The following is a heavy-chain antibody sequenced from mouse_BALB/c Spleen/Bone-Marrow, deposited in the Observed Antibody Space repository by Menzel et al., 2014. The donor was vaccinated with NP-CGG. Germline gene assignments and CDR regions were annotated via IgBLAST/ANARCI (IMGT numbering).Heavy chain of an antibody. J-gene: IGHJ3*01. D-gene: IGHD2-2*01. Sequence: EVQLQQSGGGLVQPKGSLKLSCAASGFTFNTYAMNWVRQAPGKGLEWVARIRSKSNNYATYYADSVKDRFTISRDDSQSMLYLQMNNLKTEDTAMYYCVRHEGGYGYDAWSAYWGQGTLVTVSA. CDR2: IRSKSNNYAT. V-gene: IGHV10-1*02. CDR1: GFTFNTYA. CDR3: VRHEGGYGYDAWSAY.